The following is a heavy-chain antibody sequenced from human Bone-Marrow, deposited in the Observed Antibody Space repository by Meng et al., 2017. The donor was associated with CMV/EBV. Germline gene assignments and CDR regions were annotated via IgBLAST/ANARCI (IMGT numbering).Heavy chain of an antibody. CDR1: GYTFTSYY. CDR3: ARDPPDYSSSSLPRGYYCYGMDV. Sequence: ASVKVSCKASGYTFTSYYMHWVRQAPGQGLEWMGIINPSGGSTSYAQKFQGRVTMTRDTSTSTVYMELSSLRSEDTAVYYCARDPPDYSSSSLPRGYYCYGMDVWGQGTTVTVSS. CDR2: INPSGGST. D-gene: IGHD6-6*01. J-gene: IGHJ6*02. V-gene: IGHV1-46*01.